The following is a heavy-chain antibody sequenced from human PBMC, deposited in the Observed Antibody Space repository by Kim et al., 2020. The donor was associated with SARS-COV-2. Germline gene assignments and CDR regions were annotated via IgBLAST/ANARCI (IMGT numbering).Heavy chain of an antibody. V-gene: IGHV3-21*01. J-gene: IGHJ4*02. CDR1: GFIFSDYF. Sequence: GGSLRLSCAASGFIFSDYFINWVRQAPGKGLEWVSSITASGSYIYYADSVKGRFTISRDNAKNSVYLQMNSLRAEDTAVYYCARGIVPATDYWGQGTLVTVSS. CDR2: ITASGSYI. D-gene: IGHD2-15*01. CDR3: ARGIVPATDY.